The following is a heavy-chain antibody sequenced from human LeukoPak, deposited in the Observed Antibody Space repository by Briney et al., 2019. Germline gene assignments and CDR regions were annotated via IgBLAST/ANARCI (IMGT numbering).Heavy chain of an antibody. D-gene: IGHD6-19*01. CDR1: GYTFTSYD. CDR2: MNPNSGNT. CDR3: ARGFFGSGWYGYYYMDV. Sequence: GASVKVSCKASGYTFTSYDINWVRQATGQGLEWMGRMNPNSGNTGYAQKFQGRVTITRNTSISTAYMELSSLRSEDTAVYYCARGFFGSGWYGYYYMDVWGKGTTVTVSS. V-gene: IGHV1-8*03. J-gene: IGHJ6*03.